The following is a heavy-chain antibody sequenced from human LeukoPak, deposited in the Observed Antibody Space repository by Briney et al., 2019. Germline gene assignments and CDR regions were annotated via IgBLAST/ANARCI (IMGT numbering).Heavy chain of an antibody. CDR2: IYYNGYT. Sequence: SETLSLTCTVSGGSIEPNFWNWIRQSPGKGLEWIGNIYYNGYTNYSPSLKSRVTISADTSKNQFFLKLTSVTAADTAVYYCASLPGGWNAFDIWGQGTMVTVSS. J-gene: IGHJ3*02. CDR3: ASLPGGWNAFDI. D-gene: IGHD1-26*01. V-gene: IGHV4-59*12. CDR1: GGSIEPNF.